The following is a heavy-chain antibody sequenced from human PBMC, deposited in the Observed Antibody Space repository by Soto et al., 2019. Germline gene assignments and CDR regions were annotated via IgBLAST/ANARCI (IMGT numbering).Heavy chain of an antibody. Sequence: GGSLRLSCAASGFTFSSYGMHWGRQAPCKGLEWVAVIWYDGSNKYYADSVKGRFTISRDNSKNTLYLQMNSLRAEDTAVYYCASAEISGITGTPNYYGMDVWGQGTTVTVSS. V-gene: IGHV3-33*01. J-gene: IGHJ6*02. D-gene: IGHD1-7*01. CDR2: IWYDGSNK. CDR3: ASAEISGITGTPNYYGMDV. CDR1: GFTFSSYG.